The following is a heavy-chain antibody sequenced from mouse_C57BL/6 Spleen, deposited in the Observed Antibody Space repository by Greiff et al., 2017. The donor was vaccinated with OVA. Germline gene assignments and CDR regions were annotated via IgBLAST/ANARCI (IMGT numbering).Heavy chain of an antibody. V-gene: IGHV5-9-1*02. CDR1: GFTFSSYA. CDR2: ISSGGDYI. Sequence: DVHLVESGEGLVKPGGSLKLSCAASGFTFSSYAMSWVRQTPEKRLEWVAYISSGGDYIYYADTVKGRFTISRDNARNTLYLQMSSLKSEDTAMYYCTREKGGNYDYWGQGTTLTVSS. J-gene: IGHJ2*01. CDR3: TREKGGNYDY. D-gene: IGHD2-1*01.